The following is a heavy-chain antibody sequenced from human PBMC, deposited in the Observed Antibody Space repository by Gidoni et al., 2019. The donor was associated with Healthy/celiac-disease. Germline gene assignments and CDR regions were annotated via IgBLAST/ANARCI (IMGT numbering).Heavy chain of an antibody. CDR2: IRSKAYGGTT. V-gene: IGHV3-49*05. Sequence: EVQLVESGGGLVKPGRSLRLSCTASGFTFGDYAMSWFRQAPGKGLEWVGFIRSKAYGGTTEYAASVKGRFTISRDDSKSIAYLQMNSLKTEDTAVYYCTRDLGYSGSRFDAFDIWGQGTMVTVSS. J-gene: IGHJ3*02. CDR3: TRDLGYSGSRFDAFDI. D-gene: IGHD1-26*01. CDR1: GFTFGDYA.